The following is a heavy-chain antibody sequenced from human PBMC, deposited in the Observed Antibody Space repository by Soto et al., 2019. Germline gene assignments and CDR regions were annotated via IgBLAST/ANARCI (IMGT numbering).Heavy chain of an antibody. CDR1: GGSISSGDYY. CDR2: IYYSGST. CDR3: AGLQSMRLSGLDP. J-gene: IGHJ5*02. V-gene: IGHV4-30-4*01. Sequence: QVQLQESGPGLVKPSQTLSLTCTVSGGSISSGDYYWSWIRQPPGKGLEWIGYIYYSGSTYYNPSLESRVTLSVDTSRNQFPLKLSSVTAADTAVYYCAGLQSMRLSGLDPWGQGTLVTVSS. D-gene: IGHD3-16*02.